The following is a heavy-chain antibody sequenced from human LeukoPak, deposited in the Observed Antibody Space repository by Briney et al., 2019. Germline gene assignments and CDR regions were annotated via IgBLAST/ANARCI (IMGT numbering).Heavy chain of an antibody. CDR1: VGSISSHY. J-gene: IGHJ4*02. V-gene: IGHV4-59*11. D-gene: IGHD6-13*01. CDR3: ARATAGTGYYFDY. CDR2: IYHSGST. Sequence: SETLSLTCTVSVGSISSHYWSWIRQPPGKGLEWIGYIYHSGSTNYNPSLKSRVTISVDRSKNQFSLKLSSVTAADTAVYYCARATAGTGYYFDYWGQGTLVTVSS.